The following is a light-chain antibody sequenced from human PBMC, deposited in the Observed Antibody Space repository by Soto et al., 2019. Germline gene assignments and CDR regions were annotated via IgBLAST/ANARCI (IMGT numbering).Light chain of an antibody. CDR1: SNDVGGYNY. V-gene: IGLV2-14*01. J-gene: IGLJ1*01. Sequence: QSVLTQPASVSGSPGQSITISCTGTSNDVGGYNYVSWYQQHPGKAPKLMIYDVNNRPSGVSSRFSGSKSGNTASLTISGLQAEDEADYYCASYTSSSSYVFGTGTKLTVL. CDR3: ASYTSSSSYV. CDR2: DVN.